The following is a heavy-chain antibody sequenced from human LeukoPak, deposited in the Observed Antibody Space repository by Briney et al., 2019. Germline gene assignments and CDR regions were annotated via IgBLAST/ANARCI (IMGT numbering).Heavy chain of an antibody. J-gene: IGHJ4*02. V-gene: IGHV3-11*04. Sequence: PGGSLRLSCAVSGFTFSDFYMSWIRQAPGKGLEWLSYISPSGSIIDYSDSVKGRFTISRDNAENSLYLQMNSLRAEDTAVYYCARDSGYHYDSSGSENFDYWGQGTLVTVSS. D-gene: IGHD3-22*01. CDR3: ARDSGYHYDSSGSENFDY. CDR1: GFTFSDFY. CDR2: ISPSGSII.